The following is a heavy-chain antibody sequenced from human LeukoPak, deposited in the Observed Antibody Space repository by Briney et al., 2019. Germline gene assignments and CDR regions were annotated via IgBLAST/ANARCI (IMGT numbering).Heavy chain of an antibody. CDR3: ARDTHDGDYSYYFDY. V-gene: IGHV4-30-4*01. Sequence: SETLSLTCTVSGGSISSGDYYWSWIRQPPGKGLEWIGYIYYSGSTYYNPSLKSRVTISVDTSKNQLSLKLSSVTAADTAVYYCARDTHDGDYSYYFDYWGQGTLVTVSS. CDR2: IYYSGST. J-gene: IGHJ4*02. D-gene: IGHD4-17*01. CDR1: GGSISSGDYY.